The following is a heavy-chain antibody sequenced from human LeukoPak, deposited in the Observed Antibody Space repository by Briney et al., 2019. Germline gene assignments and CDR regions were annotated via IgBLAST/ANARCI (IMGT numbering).Heavy chain of an antibody. CDR2: MCGSAGCT. CDR3: ARDRPNYHESNGHYYNRDGDH. Sequence: GGSLRLSCAASGFTFNIYAMSWVRLAPGKGLQWVASMCGSAGCTFYEDSVKGRFTISRDNSEDTLYLQMDSLRAEDTAIYYCARDRPNYHESNGHYYNRDGDHWGQGTLAAVSS. D-gene: IGHD3-22*01. V-gene: IGHV3-23*01. J-gene: IGHJ5*02. CDR1: GFTFNIYA.